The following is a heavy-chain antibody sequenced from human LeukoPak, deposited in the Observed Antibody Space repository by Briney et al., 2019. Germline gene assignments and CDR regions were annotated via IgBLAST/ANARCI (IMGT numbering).Heavy chain of an antibody. CDR2: IYYSGST. J-gene: IGHJ4*02. CDR1: GDSMSSSRYY. V-gene: IGHV4-39*01. Sequence: SETLSLTCTVSGDSMSSSRYYWGWIRQPPGKGLEWIGSIYYSGSTYYNPSLKSRVTISVDTSKSQFSLKLNSVTAADTAVYYCARGRLARGHYFDYWGQGTLVTVSS. D-gene: IGHD3-10*01. CDR3: ARGRLARGHYFDY.